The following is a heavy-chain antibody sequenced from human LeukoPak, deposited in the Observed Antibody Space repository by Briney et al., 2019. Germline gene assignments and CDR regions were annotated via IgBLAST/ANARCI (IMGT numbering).Heavy chain of an antibody. CDR2: IIPIFGTA. CDR1: GGTFSSYA. CDR3: ASITIFGVVISDY. J-gene: IGHJ4*02. D-gene: IGHD3-3*01. V-gene: IGHV1-69*06. Sequence: SVKVSCKASGGTFSSYAISWVRQAPGQGLEWMGRIIPIFGTAHYAQKFQGRVTITADKSTSTAYMELSSLRSEDTAVYYCASITIFGVVISDYWGQGTLVTVSS.